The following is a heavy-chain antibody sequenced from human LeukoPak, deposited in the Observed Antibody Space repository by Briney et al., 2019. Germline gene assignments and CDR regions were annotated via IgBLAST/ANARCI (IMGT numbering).Heavy chain of an antibody. CDR1: GGSISSYY. CDR3: ARDRSSSSDGYYFDY. D-gene: IGHD6-6*01. V-gene: IGHV4-59*01. CDR2: IYYSGST. J-gene: IGHJ4*02. Sequence: SETLSLTCTVSGGSISSYYWSWIRQPPGKGLEWIGYIYYSGSTNYNPSLKSRVTISVDTSKNQFSLKLSSVTAADTAVYYCARDRSSSSDGYYFDYWGQGTLVTVSS.